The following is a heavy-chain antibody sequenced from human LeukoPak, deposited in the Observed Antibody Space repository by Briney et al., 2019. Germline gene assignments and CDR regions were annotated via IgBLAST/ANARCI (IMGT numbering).Heavy chain of an antibody. CDR1: GFTFSSYA. CDR2: ISGSGGST. D-gene: IGHD3-3*01. Sequence: PGGSLRLSCAASGFTFSSYAMSWVRQAPGKGLEWVSDISGSGGSTYYADSVKGRFTISRDNSKHTLYLQMNSLRAEDTAVYYCAKVGSNDFWSGYYIPTGYYGMDAWGQGTTVTVSS. CDR3: AKVGSNDFWSGYYIPTGYYGMDA. J-gene: IGHJ6*02. V-gene: IGHV3-23*01.